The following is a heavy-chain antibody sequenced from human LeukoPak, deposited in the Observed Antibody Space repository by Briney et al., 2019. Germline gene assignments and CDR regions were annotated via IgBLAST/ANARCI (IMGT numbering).Heavy chain of an antibody. Sequence: GGSLRLPCAASGFTFSNAWMSWVRQAPGKGLEWVGRIKSKTDGGTTDYAAPVKGRFTISRDDSKNTLYLQMNSLKTEDTAVYYCTTDHRYYDSSGYWNYWGQGTLVTVSS. CDR1: GFTFSNAW. CDR2: IKSKTDGGTT. D-gene: IGHD3-22*01. J-gene: IGHJ4*02. V-gene: IGHV3-15*01. CDR3: TTDHRYYDSSGYWNY.